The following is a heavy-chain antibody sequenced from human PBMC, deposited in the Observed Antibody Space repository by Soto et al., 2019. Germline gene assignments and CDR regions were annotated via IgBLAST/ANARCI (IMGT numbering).Heavy chain of an antibody. D-gene: IGHD3-16*01. Sequence: GGSLRLSCAVSGFMFEDFAMHWVRQAPGQGLEWVSGINWNGVNKGYAESVLGRFTISRDNAKKSLYLDMNYLRPEDTALYFCAKDVDRLGELWGYFQSWGQGTMVTVSS. V-gene: IGHV3-9*01. J-gene: IGHJ1*01. CDR3: AKDVDRLGELWGYFQS. CDR1: GFMFEDFA. CDR2: INWNGVNK.